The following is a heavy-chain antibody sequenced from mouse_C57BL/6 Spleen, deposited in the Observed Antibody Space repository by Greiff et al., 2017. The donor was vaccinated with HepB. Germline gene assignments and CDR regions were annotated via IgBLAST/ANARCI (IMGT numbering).Heavy chain of an antibody. Sequence: QVQLKESGPGLVAPSQSLSITCTVSGFSLTSYGLSWVRQPPGKGLEWLGVIGGDGSTNYHSARISRRSISKDNSKSQVFLQLNRLQTEDTATYYCASHHWAWFAYWGQGTLVTVSA. CDR2: IGGDGST. CDR3: ASHHWAWFAY. V-gene: IGHV2-3*01. D-gene: IGHD4-1*01. J-gene: IGHJ3*01. CDR1: GFSLTSYG.